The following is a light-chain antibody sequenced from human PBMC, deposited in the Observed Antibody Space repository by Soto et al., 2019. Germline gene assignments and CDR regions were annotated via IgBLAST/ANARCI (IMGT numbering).Light chain of an antibody. Sequence: DIQMTQSPSSLSASVGDTVTITCRASQGIIDYLAWYQQRPGKVPKLLIYAASTLQTGVPSRFSGSGAGRDITLTIISLLLEDVANYYGQMYDAAPQTFGQSPREEIK. V-gene: IGKV1-27*01. CDR1: QGIIDY. J-gene: IGKJ1*01. CDR3: QMYDAAPQT. CDR2: AAS.